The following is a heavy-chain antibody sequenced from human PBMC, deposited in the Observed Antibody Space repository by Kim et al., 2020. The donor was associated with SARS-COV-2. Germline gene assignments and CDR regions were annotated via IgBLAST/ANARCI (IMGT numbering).Heavy chain of an antibody. Sequence: SETLSLTCTVSGGSISSYYWSWIRQPPGKGLEWIGYIYYSGSTNYNPSLKSRVTISVDTSKNQFSLKLSSVTAADTAVYYCAREGSSPFDYWGQGTLVTVSS. V-gene: IGHV4-59*01. J-gene: IGHJ4*02. CDR2: IYYSGST. D-gene: IGHD6-6*01. CDR3: AREGSSPFDY. CDR1: GGSISSYY.